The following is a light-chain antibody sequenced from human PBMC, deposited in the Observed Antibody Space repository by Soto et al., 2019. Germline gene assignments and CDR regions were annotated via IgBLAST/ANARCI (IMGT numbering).Light chain of an antibody. Sequence: QSVLTQPASVSGSPGQSITISCTGTSSDVGDYNYVSWYQQHPGKAPKLMIYEVSNRPSGVSNRFSGSKSGNTASLTISGLQAEDEADYYCSSYTSSSTLGFGGGTKLTVL. V-gene: IGLV2-14*01. CDR2: EVS. CDR1: SSDVGDYNY. CDR3: SSYTSSSTLG. J-gene: IGLJ2*01.